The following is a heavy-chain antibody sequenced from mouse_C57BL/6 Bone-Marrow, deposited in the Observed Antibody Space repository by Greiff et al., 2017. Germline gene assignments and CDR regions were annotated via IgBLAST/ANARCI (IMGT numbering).Heavy chain of an antibody. CDR2: INPGSGGT. V-gene: IGHV1-54*01. J-gene: IGHJ2*01. CDR1: GYAFTNYL. CDR3: ARSRGCYYGSTDY. D-gene: IGHD1-1*01. Sequence: VQRVESGAELVRPGTSVKVSCKASGYAFTNYLIEWVKQRPGQGLEWIGVINPGSGGTNNNEQFKGKATLTADKSSSTAYMQLSSLTSEDSAVYFCARSRGCYYGSTDYWGQGTTLTVSS.